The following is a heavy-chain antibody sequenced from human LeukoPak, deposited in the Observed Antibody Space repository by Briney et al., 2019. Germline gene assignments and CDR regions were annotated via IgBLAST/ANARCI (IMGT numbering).Heavy chain of an antibody. CDR3: ARDLTY. CDR2: IYSGGSP. Sequence: GGSLTLSCVASGFTVSSNYMSWVRQAPAKGLEWVSVIYSGGSPYYRHSVKGRFTTSTDNSKNTLYLQMNSLGADDTGVRYCARDLTYGGQGTLVTVSS. J-gene: IGHJ4*02. CDR1: GFTVSSNY. V-gene: IGHV3-66*02.